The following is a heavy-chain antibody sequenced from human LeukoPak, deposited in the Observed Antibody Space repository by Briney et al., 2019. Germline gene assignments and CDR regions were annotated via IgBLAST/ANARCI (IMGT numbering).Heavy chain of an antibody. CDR2: INHSGST. J-gene: IGHJ4*02. D-gene: IGHD2-15*01. V-gene: IGHV4-39*07. CDR1: GDSISSSSYY. Sequence: SETLSLTCTVSGDSISSSSYYWGWTRQPPGKGLEWIGEINHSGSTNYNPSLKSRVTISVDTSKNQFSLKLSSVTAADTAVYYCARRARGGRLSKYCSGGSCRPGGFDYWGQGTLVTVSS. CDR3: ARRARGGRLSKYCSGGSCRPGGFDY.